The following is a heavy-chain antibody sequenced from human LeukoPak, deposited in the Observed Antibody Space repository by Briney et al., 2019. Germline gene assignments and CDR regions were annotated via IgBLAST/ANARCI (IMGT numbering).Heavy chain of an antibody. CDR2: INPSGGST. V-gene: IGHV1-46*01. CDR1: GYTFTSYY. J-gene: IGHJ4*02. D-gene: IGHD6-19*01. Sequence: GASVKVSCKASGYTFTSYYMHWVRQAPGQGLEWMGIINPSGGSTSYAQKFQGRVTMTRDTSTSTAYMELSSLRSEDTAVYYCAASGGPGYSSGWYKNRPYYFDYWGQGTLVTVSS. CDR3: AASGGPGYSSGWYKNRPYYFDY.